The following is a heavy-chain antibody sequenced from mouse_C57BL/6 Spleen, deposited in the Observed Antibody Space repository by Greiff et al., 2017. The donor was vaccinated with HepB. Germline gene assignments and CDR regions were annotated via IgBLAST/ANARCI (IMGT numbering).Heavy chain of an antibody. V-gene: IGHV1-26*01. Sequence: EVQLQQSGPELVKPGASVKISCKASGYTFTDYYMNWVKQSHGKSLEWIGDINPNNGGTSYNQKFKGKATLTVDKSSSTAYMELRSLTSEDSAVYYCARHFITTVLDYWGQGTTLTVSS. J-gene: IGHJ2*01. CDR2: INPNNGGT. CDR3: ARHFITTVLDY. CDR1: GYTFTDYY. D-gene: IGHD1-1*01.